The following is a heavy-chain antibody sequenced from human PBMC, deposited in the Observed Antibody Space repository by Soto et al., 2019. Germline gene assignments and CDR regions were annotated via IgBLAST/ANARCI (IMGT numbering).Heavy chain of an antibody. Sequence: QVQLQESGPGLVKPSETLSLTCTVSGGSISSYYWSWIRQPPGKGLEWIGYIYYSGSTNYNPSLMSRVNISVDTSKSQFSLKLNSVTAADTAVYYCARHGGQNCSGGSCYPENWFDPWGQGTLVTVSS. J-gene: IGHJ5*02. CDR3: ARHGGQNCSGGSCYPENWFDP. CDR2: IYYSGST. V-gene: IGHV4-59*08. CDR1: GGSISSYY. D-gene: IGHD2-15*01.